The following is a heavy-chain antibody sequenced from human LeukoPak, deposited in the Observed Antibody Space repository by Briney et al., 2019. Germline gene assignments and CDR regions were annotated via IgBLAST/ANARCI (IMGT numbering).Heavy chain of an antibody. D-gene: IGHD6-13*01. J-gene: IGHJ4*02. CDR3: ASQQLVPSTPFDY. CDR2: IYYSGST. Sequence: SETLSLTCTVSGGSISSYYWSWIRQPPGKGLEWIGYIYYSGSTNYDPSLKSRVTISVDTSKNQFPLKLSSVTAADTAVYYCASQQLVPSTPFDYWGQGTLVTVSS. CDR1: GGSISSYY. V-gene: IGHV4-59*01.